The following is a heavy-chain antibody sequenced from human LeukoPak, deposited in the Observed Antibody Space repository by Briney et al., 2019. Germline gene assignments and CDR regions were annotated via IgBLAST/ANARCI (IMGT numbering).Heavy chain of an antibody. CDR2: IYYSGST. Sequence: PSETLSLTCAVYGGSFSGYYWSWIRQPPGKGLEWIGYIYYSGSTYYNPSLKSRVTISVDTSKNQFSLKLSSVTAADTAVYYCARTTIFGVDAYDIWGQGTMVTVSS. V-gene: IGHV4-30-4*08. J-gene: IGHJ3*02. CDR1: GGSFSGYY. D-gene: IGHD3-3*01. CDR3: ARTTIFGVDAYDI.